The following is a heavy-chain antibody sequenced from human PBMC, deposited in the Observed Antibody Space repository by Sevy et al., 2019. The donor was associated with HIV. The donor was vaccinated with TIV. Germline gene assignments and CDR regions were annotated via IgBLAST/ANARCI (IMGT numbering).Heavy chain of an antibody. CDR1: GFTSGYTFTDYY. CDR2: ISGSGSTK. D-gene: IGHD3-10*01. J-gene: IGHJ4*02. CDR3: AQWWGELFVES. V-gene: IGHV3-11*04. Sequence: GGSLRLSCAASGFTSGYTFTDYYMSWIRQAPGKGLEWIGYISGSGSTKRYANSMEGRFTISRDNSMDSLYLQMNSLRGEDTAVYYCAQWWGELFVESWGQGTLVTVSS.